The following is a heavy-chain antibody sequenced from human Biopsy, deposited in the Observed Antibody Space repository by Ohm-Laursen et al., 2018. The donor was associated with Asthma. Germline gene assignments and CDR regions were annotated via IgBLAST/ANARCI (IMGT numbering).Heavy chain of an antibody. CDR3: ARVPTTLRYFDL. Sequence: SVTLSLTCTVSGGSVSSGSYYWSWIRQPPGKGLAWDSYISYSGSTDYNPSLKSRLNISMDTSKNQFSLKLSSVTAADTAVYYCARVPTTLRYFDLWGRGTLVTVSS. D-gene: IGHD1-1*01. V-gene: IGHV4-61*01. CDR1: GGSVSSGSYY. J-gene: IGHJ2*01. CDR2: ISYSGST.